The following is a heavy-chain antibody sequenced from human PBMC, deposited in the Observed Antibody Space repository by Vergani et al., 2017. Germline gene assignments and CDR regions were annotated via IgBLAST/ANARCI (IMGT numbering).Heavy chain of an antibody. Sequence: LQLQESGPGLVKPSETLSLTCTVSGGSISSSSYYWGWIRQAPGKGLEWVSSISSSSSYIYYADSVKGRFTISRDNAKNSLYLQMNSLRAEDTAVYYCARGTGLRLGELSGLDYFDYWGQGTLVTVSS. CDR1: GGSISSSS. CDR3: ARGTGLRLGELSGLDYFDY. V-gene: IGHV3-21*01. J-gene: IGHJ4*02. CDR2: ISSSSSYI. D-gene: IGHD3-16*02.